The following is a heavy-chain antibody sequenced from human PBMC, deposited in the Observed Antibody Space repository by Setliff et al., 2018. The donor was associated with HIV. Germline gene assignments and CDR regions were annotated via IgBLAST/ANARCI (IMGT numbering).Heavy chain of an antibody. J-gene: IGHJ4*02. CDR2: IYYSGST. D-gene: IGHD1-26*01. CDR3: ASGRPGATNLDY. CDR1: GGSISSSNYY. Sequence: SETLSLTCTVSGGSISSSNYYWGWIRQPPGKGLEWIGSIYYSGSTKYNPSLKSRLSISIDTSKNQFSLKLNSVTAADTSVYYCASGRPGATNLDYWGQGTLVTVSS. V-gene: IGHV4-39*07.